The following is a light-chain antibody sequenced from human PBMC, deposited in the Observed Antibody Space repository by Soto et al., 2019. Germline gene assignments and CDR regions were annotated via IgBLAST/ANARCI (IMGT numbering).Light chain of an antibody. Sequence: DIQMTQSPSTLSASVGDRVTITCRASQGVGDSLAWYQQRPGKAPNLLIFDASTLESGVPSRFTGSGSGTEFTFTTSSLQPDDFATYYCQQYSTYALTFGGGTRVEI. CDR1: QGVGDS. J-gene: IGKJ4*01. CDR2: DAS. V-gene: IGKV1-5*01. CDR3: QQYSTYALT.